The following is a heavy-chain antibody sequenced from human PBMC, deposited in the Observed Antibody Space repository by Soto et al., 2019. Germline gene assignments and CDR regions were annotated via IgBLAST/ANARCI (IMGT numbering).Heavy chain of an antibody. J-gene: IGHJ4*02. CDR2: IIPIFGTA. Sequence: GASVKVSCKASGGTFSSYAISWVRQAPGQGLEWMGGIIPIFGTANYAQKFQGRVTITADESTSTAYMELSSLRSEDTAVYYCASEALMTTVTAYFDYWGQGTLVTVSS. V-gene: IGHV1-69*13. CDR1: GGTFSSYA. D-gene: IGHD4-17*01. CDR3: ASEALMTTVTAYFDY.